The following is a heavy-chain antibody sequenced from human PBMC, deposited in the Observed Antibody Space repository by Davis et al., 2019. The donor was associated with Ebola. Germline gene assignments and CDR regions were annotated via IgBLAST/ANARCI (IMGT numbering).Heavy chain of an antibody. CDR3: ARGIYDSSGYYYSDAFDI. J-gene: IGHJ3*02. V-gene: IGHV1-3*01. CDR2: INAGNGNT. CDR1: GYTFTSYA. Sequence: ASVKVSCKASGYTFTSYAMHWVRQAPGQRLEWMGWINAGNGNTKYSQKFQGRVTITRDTSASTAYMELSSLRSEDTAVYYCARGIYDSSGYYYSDAFDIWGQGTMVTVSS. D-gene: IGHD3-22*01.